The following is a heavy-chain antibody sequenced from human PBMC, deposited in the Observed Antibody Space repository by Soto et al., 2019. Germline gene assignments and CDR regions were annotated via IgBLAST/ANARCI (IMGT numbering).Heavy chain of an antibody. Sequence: SETLSLTCTVSGDSINTDAWWNWVRQPPGKGLEWIGEIYHGGNINYNPSLKSRVTISLDKSKNQLSLTLNYVTAADTAIYFCSIDYQYTDNWAFDYWGQGALVTVPQ. J-gene: IGHJ4*02. CDR1: GDSINTDAW. CDR2: IYHGGNI. D-gene: IGHD3-16*02. CDR3: SIDYQYTDNWAFDY. V-gene: IGHV4-4*02.